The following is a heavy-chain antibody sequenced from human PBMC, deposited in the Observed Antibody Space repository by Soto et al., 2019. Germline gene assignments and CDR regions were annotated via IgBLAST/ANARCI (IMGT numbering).Heavy chain of an antibody. V-gene: IGHV1-18*01. Sequence: QVQLVQSGAEVKKPGASVKVSCKASGYTFTSYGISWVRQAPGQGLEWMGWISAYNGNTNYAQKLQGRVTMTTDTSTGTAYMELRSLASDDTALYYCARSGCSGGSCYSYYFDYWRQGTLVTVSS. CDR1: GYTFTSYG. CDR2: ISAYNGNT. J-gene: IGHJ4*02. D-gene: IGHD2-15*01. CDR3: ARSGCSGGSCYSYYFDY.